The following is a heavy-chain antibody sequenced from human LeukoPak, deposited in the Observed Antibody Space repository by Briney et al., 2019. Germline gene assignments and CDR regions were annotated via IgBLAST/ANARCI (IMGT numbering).Heavy chain of an antibody. V-gene: IGHV3-15*01. CDR2: IKSKTDGGTS. J-gene: IGHJ3*02. Sequence: GGSLRLSCAASGFTFSDYALGWVRQAPGKGLEWVGRIKSKTDGGTSDYAAPVQGRFTISRDDSKNTLYLQMNSLKIEDTAVYYCATDPGEWEPIWGQGTMVTVSS. CDR3: ATDPGEWEPI. CDR1: GFTFSDYA. D-gene: IGHD1-26*01.